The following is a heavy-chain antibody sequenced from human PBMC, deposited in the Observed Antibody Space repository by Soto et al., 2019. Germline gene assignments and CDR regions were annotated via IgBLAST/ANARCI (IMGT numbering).Heavy chain of an antibody. CDR2: INHSGST. J-gene: IGHJ3*02. CDR1: GGSFSGYY. V-gene: IGHV4-34*01. CDR3: ARSLRLVYCSGGSCYGPENDAFDI. D-gene: IGHD2-15*01. Sequence: SETLSLTCAVYGGSFSGYYWSWIRQPPGKGLEWIGEINHSGSTNYNPSLKSRVTISVDTSKNQFSLKLSSVTAADTAVYYCARSLRLVYCSGGSCYGPENDAFDIWGQGTMVTVSS.